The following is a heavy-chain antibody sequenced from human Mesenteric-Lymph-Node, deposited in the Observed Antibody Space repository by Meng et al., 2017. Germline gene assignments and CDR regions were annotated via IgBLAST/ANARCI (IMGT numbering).Heavy chain of an antibody. D-gene: IGHD3-16*01. Sequence: EWQLGESGGGLVRPGGSLGLSCAGSGFTFSGYWMNWVRQAPGKGLEWVANIKQDGSEKHYVDSVKGRFTISRDNAKNSLYLQMNSLRDEDTAVYHCARDQGSYGNFQHWGQGTLVTVSS. J-gene: IGHJ1*01. CDR2: IKQDGSEK. CDR1: GFTFSGYW. CDR3: ARDQGSYGNFQH. V-gene: IGHV3-7*01.